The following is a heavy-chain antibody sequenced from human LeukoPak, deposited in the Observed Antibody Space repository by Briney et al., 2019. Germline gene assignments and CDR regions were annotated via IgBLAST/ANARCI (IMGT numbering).Heavy chain of an antibody. J-gene: IGHJ4*02. Sequence: PGTSLRLSCAPSGITFNAIHWVRQAPGKGLEWVALTWYDGRNKYYADSVKGRFTISIDNSKNMVYLHMNSLRADDTAVYYIARELFVSGRCPDYWGQRTPVTVSS. CDR3: ARELFVSGRCPDY. D-gene: IGHD3-10*01. V-gene: IGHV3-33*01. CDR2: TWYDGRNK. CDR1: GITFNA.